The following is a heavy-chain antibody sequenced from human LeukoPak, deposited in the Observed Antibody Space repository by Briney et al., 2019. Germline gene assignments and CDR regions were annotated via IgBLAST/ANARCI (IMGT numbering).Heavy chain of an antibody. CDR3: AKDNGWGDAFDI. CDR2: ISWNSGSI. V-gene: IGHV3-9*01. J-gene: IGHJ3*02. Sequence: GGSLRLSCAASGFTFDDYAMHWVRQAPGKGLEWVSGISWNSGSIGYADSVKGRFTISRDNAKNSLYLQMNSLRAEDAALYYCAKDNGWGDAFDIWGQGTMVTVSS. D-gene: IGHD3-16*01. CDR1: GFTFDDYA.